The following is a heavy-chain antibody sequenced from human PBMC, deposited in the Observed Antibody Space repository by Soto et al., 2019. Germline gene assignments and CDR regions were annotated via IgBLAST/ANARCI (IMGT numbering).Heavy chain of an antibody. CDR1: GYTFTDYW. J-gene: IGHJ5*02. Sequence: GESLKISCKGYGYTFTDYWIGWVRQMPGKGLELIGLIYPGDSDTRYSPSFQGRVTISADKSISTAFLQWSSLRASDTAMYYCASQKTVIRGPFSSNWFDPWGQGTLVTVLL. CDR3: ASQKTVIRGPFSSNWFDP. D-gene: IGHD1-1*01. V-gene: IGHV5-51*01. CDR2: IYPGDSDT.